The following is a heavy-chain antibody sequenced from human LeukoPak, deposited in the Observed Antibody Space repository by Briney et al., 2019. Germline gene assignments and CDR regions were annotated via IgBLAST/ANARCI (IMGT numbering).Heavy chain of an antibody. V-gene: IGHV1-46*01. CDR3: ARDFWQEPDSSGWDDVFDI. CDR1: GYTFTSYY. Sequence: ASVKVSCKASGYTFTSYYMHWVRQAPGQGLEWMGIINPSGGSASYAQKFQGRVTMTTDTTTDTVNMELRSLRSDDTAVYYCARDFWQEPDSSGWDDVFDIWGQGTVVAVSS. D-gene: IGHD6-25*01. J-gene: IGHJ3*02. CDR2: INPSGGSA.